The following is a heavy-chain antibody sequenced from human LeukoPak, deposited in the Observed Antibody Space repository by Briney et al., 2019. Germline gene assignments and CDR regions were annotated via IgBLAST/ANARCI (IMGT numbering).Heavy chain of an antibody. V-gene: IGHV3-23*01. Sequence: GVSLRLSCAVSGFTFSSYAMSWVRQAPGKGLEWVSAISGGGGVTYYADSVKGRFTISRDNSKNTLYLQMNSLRAEDTAVYYCAKDPRVATIEIFDYWGQGTLVAVSS. CDR2: ISGGGGVT. J-gene: IGHJ4*02. CDR3: AKDPRVATIEIFDY. D-gene: IGHD5-12*01. CDR1: GFTFSSYA.